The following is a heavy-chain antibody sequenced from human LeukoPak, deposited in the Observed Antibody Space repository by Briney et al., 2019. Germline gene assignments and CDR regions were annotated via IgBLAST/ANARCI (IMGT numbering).Heavy chain of an antibody. J-gene: IGHJ3*02. CDR2: IIPIFGIA. V-gene: IGHV1-69*04. CDR3: ARSLFPSGSAFDI. CDR1: GGTFSSYA. D-gene: IGHD1-26*01. Sequence: SVKVSCKASGGTFSSYAISWVRQAPGQGLEWMGRIIPIFGIANYAQKFQGRVTITADKSTSTAYMELSSPRSEDTAVYYCARSLFPSGSAFDIWGQGTMVTVSS.